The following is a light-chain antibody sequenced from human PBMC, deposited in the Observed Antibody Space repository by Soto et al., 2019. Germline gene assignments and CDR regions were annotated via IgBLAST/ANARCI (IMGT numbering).Light chain of an antibody. CDR3: QQYNNWPYT. J-gene: IGKJ2*01. CDR1: QSVSSK. V-gene: IGKV3-15*01. CDR2: RAS. Sequence: EIVMTQSPATLSVSPGERATLSCRASQSVSSKLAWYQQEPGQAPRLLIYRASTRATGIPARFSGSGSGTEFTLPISSLQSEDFAVYYCQQYNNWPYTFGQGTKLETK.